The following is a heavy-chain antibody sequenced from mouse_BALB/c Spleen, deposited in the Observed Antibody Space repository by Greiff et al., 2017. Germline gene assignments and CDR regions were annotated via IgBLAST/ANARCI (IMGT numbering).Heavy chain of an antibody. J-gene: IGHJ3*01. V-gene: IGHV2-2*02. Sequence: VQVVESGPGLVQPSQSLSITCTVSGFSLTSYGVHWVRQSPGKGLEWLGVIWSGGSTDYNAAFISRLSISKDNSKSQVFFKMNSLQANDTAIYYCASLDPAWFAYWGQGTLVTVSA. CDR1: GFSLTSYG. CDR2: IWSGGST. CDR3: ASLDPAWFAY.